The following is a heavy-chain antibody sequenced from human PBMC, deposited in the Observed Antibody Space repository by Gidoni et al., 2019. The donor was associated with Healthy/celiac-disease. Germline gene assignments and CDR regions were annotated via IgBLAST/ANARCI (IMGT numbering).Heavy chain of an antibody. J-gene: IGHJ4*02. V-gene: IGHV3-30-3*01. Sequence: QVQLVESGGGVVQPGRSLRLSCAASGFTFSSYAMHWVRQAPGKGLEWVAVISYDGSNKYYADSVKGRFTISRDNSKNTLYLQMNSLRAEDTAVYYCAWGGGGYAHYFDYWGQGTLVTVSS. CDR2: ISYDGSNK. CDR3: AWGGGGYAHYFDY. CDR1: GFTFSSYA. D-gene: IGHD2-15*01.